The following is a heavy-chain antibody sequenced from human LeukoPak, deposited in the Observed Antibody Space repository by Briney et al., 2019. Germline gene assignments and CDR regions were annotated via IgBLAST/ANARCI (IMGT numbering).Heavy chain of an antibody. J-gene: IGHJ4*02. CDR3: AKSGCSSTSCSIPFDY. CDR1: GLTFSTSG. Sequence: GGSLRLSCTASGLTFSTSGFNWVRQAPGKGLEWVASIGPTGSDRYHADSIKGRFTISRDNSKNSLYLQMNSLRAEDTALYYCAKSGCSSTSCSIPFDYWGQGTLVTVSS. V-gene: IGHV3-21*04. CDR2: IGPTGSDR. D-gene: IGHD2-2*01.